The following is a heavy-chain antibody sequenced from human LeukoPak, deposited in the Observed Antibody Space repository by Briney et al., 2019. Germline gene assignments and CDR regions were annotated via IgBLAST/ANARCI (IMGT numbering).Heavy chain of an antibody. CDR3: AKDLRPDGVDNFDH. CDR2: ILASGSPT. V-gene: IGHV3-23*01. D-gene: IGHD2-8*01. J-gene: IGHJ4*02. CDR1: GFIFSSYD. Sequence: GGSLRLSCAASGFIFSSYDMSWVRQAPGKGLQWVANILASGSPTYYADSVKGRFIISRDNSKNTVYLQMNSLRVEDTAIYYCAKDLRPDGVDNFDHWGQGILVTVSS.